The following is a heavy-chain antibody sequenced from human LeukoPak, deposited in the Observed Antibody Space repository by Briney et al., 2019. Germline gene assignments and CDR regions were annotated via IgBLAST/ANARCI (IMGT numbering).Heavy chain of an antibody. D-gene: IGHD5-12*01. CDR3: TRVPLHSGYDWAHFDY. CDR2: VRNKAYGWTT. Sequence: PGRSLRLSCTASGFTFGDYAMSWFRQAPGKGLEWVGVVRNKAYGWTTEYAASVKGRFTISREDSKSIAYLQMNSLKTEDTAVYYCTRVPLHSGYDWAHFDYWGQGTLVTVSS. V-gene: IGHV3-49*03. CDR1: GFTFGDYA. J-gene: IGHJ4*02.